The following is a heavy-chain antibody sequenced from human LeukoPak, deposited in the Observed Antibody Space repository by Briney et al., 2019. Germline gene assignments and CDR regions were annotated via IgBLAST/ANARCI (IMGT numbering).Heavy chain of an antibody. CDR2: IYYSGIT. D-gene: IGHD1-26*01. CDR3: ARDSRGGSYYAEKDAFDI. CDR1: GGSISSSSYY. J-gene: IGHJ3*02. V-gene: IGHV4-39*07. Sequence: PSETLSLTCTVSGGSISSSSYYWGWIRQPPGKGLEWIGNIYYSGITYYNPSLKSRVTISVDTSKNQFSLKLSSVTAADTAVYYCARDSRGGSYYAEKDAFDIWGQGTMVTVSS.